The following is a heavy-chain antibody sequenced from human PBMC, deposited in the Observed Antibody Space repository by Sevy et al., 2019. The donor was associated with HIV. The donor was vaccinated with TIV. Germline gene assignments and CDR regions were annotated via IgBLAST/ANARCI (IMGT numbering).Heavy chain of an antibody. Sequence: ASVKVSCKVSGYTLTQLSMHWVRQAPGKGLEWMGSFDPEDGETLYAQNFQGRVTMTEDTSKETAYMALRSLRSEDTAIYYCATTKDYYDSSGSPFDYWGQGTLVTVSS. CDR3: ATTKDYYDSSGSPFDY. CDR2: FDPEDGET. CDR1: GYTLTQLS. D-gene: IGHD3-22*01. V-gene: IGHV1-24*01. J-gene: IGHJ4*02.